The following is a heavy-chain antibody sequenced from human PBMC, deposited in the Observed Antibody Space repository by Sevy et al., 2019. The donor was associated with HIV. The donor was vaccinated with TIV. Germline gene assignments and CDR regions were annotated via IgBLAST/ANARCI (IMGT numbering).Heavy chain of an antibody. Sequence: GGSLRLCCAASGFTFSSYAMSWVRQAPGKGLVCVSAISGSGGSTYYADSVKGRFTISRDNSKNTRYLQMNSLRAEDTAVYYCAKDLGATITTYYFDYWGQGTLVTVSS. J-gene: IGHJ4*02. CDR2: ISGSGGST. CDR3: AKDLGATITTYYFDY. V-gene: IGHV3-23*01. CDR1: GFTFSSYA. D-gene: IGHD5-12*01.